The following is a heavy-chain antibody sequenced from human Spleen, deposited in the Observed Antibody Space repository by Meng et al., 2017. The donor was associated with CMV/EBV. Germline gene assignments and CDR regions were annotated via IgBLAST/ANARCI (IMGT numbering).Heavy chain of an antibody. Sequence: ASGYSFTNSSIHWLRPAPGHGFEWVGVITPSGGSTTYAQKFQGRVIMTKDVSTSTVYLELSNLRSEDTAVYYCARVSCGADCYPDYWGQGTLVTVSS. D-gene: IGHD2-21*02. CDR1: GYSFTNSS. CDR3: ARVSCGADCYPDY. J-gene: IGHJ4*02. V-gene: IGHV1-46*01. CDR2: ITPSGGST.